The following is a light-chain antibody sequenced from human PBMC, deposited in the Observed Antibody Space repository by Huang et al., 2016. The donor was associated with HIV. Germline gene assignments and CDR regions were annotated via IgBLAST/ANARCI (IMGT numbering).Light chain of an antibody. Sequence: EIVLTQSPATLSLSPGERATLSCRASQSVSSYFAWYQQKPGQAPRLLIYDASNRATGSPARFSGSGSGTDFTLTISSLEPEDFAVYYCQQRSNWAPITFGGGTKVEIK. CDR3: QQRSNWAPIT. J-gene: IGKJ4*01. V-gene: IGKV3-11*01. CDR1: QSVSSY. CDR2: DAS.